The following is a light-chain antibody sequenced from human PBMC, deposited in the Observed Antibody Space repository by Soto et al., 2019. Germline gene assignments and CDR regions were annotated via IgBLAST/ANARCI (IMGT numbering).Light chain of an antibody. J-gene: IGLJ1*01. CDR2: EGS. CDR3: CSYAGSSSNYV. Sequence: QSALTQPASVSGSPGQSITISCTGTSSDVGSYNLVSWYQQHPGKAPKLMIYEGSKRPSGVSNRFSDSKSGNTASLTISGLQAEDEADYYCCSYAGSSSNYVFGTGTKLTVL. V-gene: IGLV2-23*01. CDR1: SSDVGSYNL.